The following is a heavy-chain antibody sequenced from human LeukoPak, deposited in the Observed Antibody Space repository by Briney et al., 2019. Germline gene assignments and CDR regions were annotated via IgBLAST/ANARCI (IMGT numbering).Heavy chain of an antibody. V-gene: IGHV3-15*01. D-gene: IGHD5-12*01. Sequence: GGSLRLSCAASGFTFSNAWMSWVRQAPGKGLEWVGRIKSKTDGGTTDYAAPVKGRFTISRDDSKNTLYLQMNSLKTEDAAVYYCARDLGVATIRHRYYGMDVWGQGTTVTVSS. CDR3: ARDLGVATIRHRYYGMDV. CDR2: IKSKTDGGTT. CDR1: GFTFSNAW. J-gene: IGHJ6*02.